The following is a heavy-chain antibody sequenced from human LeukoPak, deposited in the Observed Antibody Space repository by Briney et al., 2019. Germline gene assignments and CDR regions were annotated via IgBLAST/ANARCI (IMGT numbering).Heavy chain of an antibody. CDR3: ARDVIIGAFDI. CDR1: GGSISSYY. J-gene: IGHJ3*02. CDR2: IYYSGST. Sequence: SETLSLTCTVSGGSISSYYWSWIRQPPGKGLEWIGYIYYSGSTNYNPSLESRLTISVDTSENQFSLKLSSVTAADTAVYYCARDVIIGAFDIWGQGTMVTVSS. D-gene: IGHD2/OR15-2a*01. V-gene: IGHV4-59*01.